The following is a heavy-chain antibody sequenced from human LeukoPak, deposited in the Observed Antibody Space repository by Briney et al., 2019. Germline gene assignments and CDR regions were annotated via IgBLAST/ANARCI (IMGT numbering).Heavy chain of an antibody. CDR1: GFNFSIYE. D-gene: IGHD3-10*01. J-gene: IGHJ4*02. CDR2: IVCCGSAI. CDR3: ARVGYFGSGSYYTGGHYFDY. V-gene: IGHV3-48*03. Sequence: GGSRRIFRGASGFNFSIYEMNWIRPAPGKWLDWVSYIVCCGSAIYCADSVRGRFTISRDNAKNSLYLQTNSLRAEDTAVYYCARVGYFGSGSYYTGGHYFDYWGQGTLVTVSS.